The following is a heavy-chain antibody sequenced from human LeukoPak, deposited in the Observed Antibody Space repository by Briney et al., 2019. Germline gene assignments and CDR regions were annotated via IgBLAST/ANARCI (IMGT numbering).Heavy chain of an antibody. J-gene: IGHJ6*03. V-gene: IGHV1-69*05. CDR3: ARQAYGSGSYYNHYYYYYMDV. Sequence: ASVKVSCKASGSTFSSYAISWVRQAPGQGLEWMGGIIPIFGTANYAQKFQGRVTITTDESTSTAYMELSSLRSEDTAVYYCARQAYGSGSYYNHYYYYYMDVWGKGTTVTVSS. CDR1: GSTFSSYA. D-gene: IGHD3-10*01. CDR2: IIPIFGTA.